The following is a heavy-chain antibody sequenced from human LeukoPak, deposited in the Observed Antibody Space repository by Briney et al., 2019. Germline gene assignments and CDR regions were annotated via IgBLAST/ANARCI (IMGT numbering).Heavy chain of an antibody. D-gene: IGHD3-10*01. CDR3: ARKGTMVRRANWFDP. J-gene: IGHJ5*02. CDR1: GYTFTSYD. CDR2: MNPNSGNT. V-gene: IGHV1-8*01. Sequence: ASVKVSCKASGYTFTSYDINWVRQATGQGLEWMGWMNPNSGNTGYAQKFQGRVTMTRNTSISTAYMELSSLRSEDTAVYYCARKGTMVRRANWFDPWGQGTLVTVSS.